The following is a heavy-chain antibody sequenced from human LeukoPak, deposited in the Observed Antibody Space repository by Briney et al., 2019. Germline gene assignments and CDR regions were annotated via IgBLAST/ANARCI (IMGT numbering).Heavy chain of an antibody. CDR3: ARDDYYGSGRHTIPFDY. CDR2: IYYSGST. V-gene: IGHV4-59*12. Sequence: SETLSLTCTVSGGSISSYYWSWIRQPPGKGLEWIGYIYYSGSTYYNPSLKSRVTISVDTSKNQFSLKLSSVTAADTAVYYCARDDYYGSGRHTIPFDYWGQGTLVTVSS. J-gene: IGHJ4*02. D-gene: IGHD3-10*01. CDR1: GGSISSYY.